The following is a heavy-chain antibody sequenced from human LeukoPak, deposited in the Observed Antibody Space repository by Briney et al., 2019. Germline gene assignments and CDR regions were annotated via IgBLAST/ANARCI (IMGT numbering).Heavy chain of an antibody. CDR3: ARDKALRNWYFDL. CDR2: ILNTGSA. J-gene: IGHJ2*01. CDR1: GASISSYY. V-gene: IGHV4-59*01. Sequence: SETLSLTCTVSGASISSYYWGWIRQLPGKGLEWIGYILNTGSANYNPSLKSRVTISIDTSKNQFSLKLTSVTAADTAVYYCARDKALRNWYFDLWGRGTLATVSS.